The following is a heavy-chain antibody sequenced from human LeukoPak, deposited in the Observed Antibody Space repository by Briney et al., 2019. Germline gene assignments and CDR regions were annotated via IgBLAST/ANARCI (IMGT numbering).Heavy chain of an antibody. J-gene: IGHJ4*02. CDR3: ARGDGYNSGYFEY. CDR2: IYYGGT. D-gene: IGHD5-24*01. Sequence: SATLSLTCTVSGGSIATYYWSWIRQSPGKGLEWIAYIYYGGTNYNPSLKSRVTISVDTSKNQFSLTLRSATAADTAVYYCARGDGYNSGYFEYWGQGTLVTVSS. V-gene: IGHV4-59*01. CDR1: GGSIATYY.